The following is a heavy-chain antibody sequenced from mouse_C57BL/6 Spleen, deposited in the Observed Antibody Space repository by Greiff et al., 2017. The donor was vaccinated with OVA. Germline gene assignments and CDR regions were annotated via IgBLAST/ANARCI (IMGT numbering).Heavy chain of an antibody. CDR1: GYTFTDYE. Sequence: QVQLQQSGAELVRPGASVTLSCKASGYTFTDYEMHWVKQTPVHGLEWIGAIEPETGGTAYNQKFKGKAIMTADKASSTAYMELRRLTSDDSAVYYCTQRGNWHYFDYWGQGTTLTVSS. V-gene: IGHV1-15*01. CDR2: IEPETGGT. J-gene: IGHJ2*01. CDR3: TQRGNWHYFDY. D-gene: IGHD2-1*01.